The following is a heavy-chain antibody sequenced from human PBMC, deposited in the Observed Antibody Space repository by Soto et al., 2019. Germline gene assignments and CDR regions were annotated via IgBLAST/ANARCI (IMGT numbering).Heavy chain of an antibody. CDR1: GNSFTRYW. CDR2: IDPSDSYT. J-gene: IGHJ3*02. V-gene: IGHV5-10-1*01. CDR3: ASGGGNSPPLTQDAFDI. D-gene: IGHD2-21*02. Sequence: GEFLRSSCTGAGNSFTRYWISWVRQMPGKGLEWMGRIDPSDSYTNYGPSFQGHVTISADKSISTAYLQWSSLKASDTAMYYCASGGGNSPPLTQDAFDIWGQGTMVTVSS.